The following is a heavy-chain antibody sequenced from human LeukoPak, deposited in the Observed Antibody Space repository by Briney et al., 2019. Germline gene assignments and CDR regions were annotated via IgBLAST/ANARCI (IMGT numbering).Heavy chain of an antibody. D-gene: IGHD3-10*01. CDR2: ISAYNGNT. J-gene: IGHJ4*02. CDR3: ARDKGILLWFGELSNFDY. Sequence: ASVKVSCKASGYTFTSYGISWVRQAPGQGLKWMGWISAYNGNTNYAQKLQGRVTMTTDTSTSTAYMELRSLRSDDTAVYYCARDKGILLWFGELSNFDYWGQGTLVTVSS. V-gene: IGHV1-18*04. CDR1: GYTFTSYG.